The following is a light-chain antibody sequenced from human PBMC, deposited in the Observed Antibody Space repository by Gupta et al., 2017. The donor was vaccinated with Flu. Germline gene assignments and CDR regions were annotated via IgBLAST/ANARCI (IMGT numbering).Light chain of an antibody. CDR2: VNSDGSH. V-gene: IGLV4-69*01. J-gene: IGLJ3*02. CDR3: QTWGTGFLV. Sequence: QLVLTQSPSVSASLGASVKVTCTLTSGHSSYAIAWHQQQPEKGPRYLMKVNSDGSHSKGDGVPDRFSGSSSGTERYLTISSLQSEDEADYYCQTWGTGFLVFGGGTKVTVL. CDR1: SGHSSYA.